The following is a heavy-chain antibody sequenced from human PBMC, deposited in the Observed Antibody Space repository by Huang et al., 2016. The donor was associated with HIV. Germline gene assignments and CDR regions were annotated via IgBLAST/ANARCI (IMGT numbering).Heavy chain of an antibody. CDR1: KFPFSDYG. D-gene: IGHD6-19*01. CDR2: ISYDGSDK. J-gene: IGHJ4*02. Sequence: QVHLVESGGGVVQPGRSLRLSCGASKFPFSDYGMHWVRQAPGKGLEWVAIISYDGSDKFYADSVKGRFTISRDNSKNTLYLQMNNLRPEDTALYYCAKGSYSRGGFFVDYWGQGALVTVTS. CDR3: AKGSYSRGGFFVDY. V-gene: IGHV3-30*18.